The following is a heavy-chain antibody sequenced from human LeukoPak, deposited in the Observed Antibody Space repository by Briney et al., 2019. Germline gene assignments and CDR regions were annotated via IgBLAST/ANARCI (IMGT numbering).Heavy chain of an antibody. CDR2: IDPSDSNS. D-gene: IGHD6-19*01. V-gene: IGHV5-10-1*01. J-gene: IGHJ4*02. CDR3: ARHVPYSSGPNVGY. CDR1: GYSFTSYR. Sequence: GESLKISCKGSGYSFTSYRINWVRQMPGKGLEWMGRIDPSDSNSNYSPSFQGHVTISADKSISTAYLQWSSLKASDTAIYYCARHVPYSSGPNVGYWGQGTLVTVSS.